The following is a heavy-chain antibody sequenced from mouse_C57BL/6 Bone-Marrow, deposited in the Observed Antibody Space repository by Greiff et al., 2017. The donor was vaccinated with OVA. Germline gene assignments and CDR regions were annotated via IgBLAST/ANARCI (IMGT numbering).Heavy chain of an antibody. D-gene: IGHD2-4*01. CDR3: ARKGGLGWYFDG. J-gene: IGHJ1*03. CDR1: GYAFTNYL. CDR2: INPGSGGT. V-gene: IGHV1-54*01. Sequence: QVQLKESGAELVRPGTSVKVSCKASGYAFTNYLIEWVKQRPGQGLEWIGVINPGSGGTNYNEKFKGKATLTADKSSSTAYMQFSSLTSEDTAVYFCARKGGLGWYFDGWGTGTTVTVSS.